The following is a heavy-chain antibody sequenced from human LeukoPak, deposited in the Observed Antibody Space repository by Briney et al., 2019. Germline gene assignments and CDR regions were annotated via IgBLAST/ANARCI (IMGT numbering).Heavy chain of an antibody. Sequence: GGPLRLSCAPSGLTLSSHWMRWARQAPGRGLEWVANIKQDGSEKYYVDSVKGRFTISRDNAKYSLYLQLNSLRAEDTAVYYCAREGARSFDYWGQGTLVTVSS. CDR1: GLTLSSHW. J-gene: IGHJ4*02. CDR3: AREGARSFDY. V-gene: IGHV3-7*01. CDR2: IKQDGSEK.